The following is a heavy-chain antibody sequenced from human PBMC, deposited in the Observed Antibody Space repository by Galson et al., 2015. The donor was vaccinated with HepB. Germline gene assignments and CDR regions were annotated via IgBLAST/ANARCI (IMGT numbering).Heavy chain of an antibody. CDR2: ISGNKGYT. CDR1: DYTFASYG. Sequence: SVKVSCKAFDYTFASYGITWVRQAPGQGLEWMGWISGNKGYTKYAQKFQDRVTMTTDTFTNTAYMELRNLKSDDTAVYYCARSLSPRYYESGVYYMDVWGKGTTVTVSS. J-gene: IGHJ6*03. CDR3: ARSLSPRYYESGVYYMDV. V-gene: IGHV1-18*01. D-gene: IGHD3-22*01.